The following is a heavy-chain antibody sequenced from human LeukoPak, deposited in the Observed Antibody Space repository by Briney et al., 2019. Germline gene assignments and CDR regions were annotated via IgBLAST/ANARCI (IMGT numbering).Heavy chain of an antibody. V-gene: IGHV3-21*01. CDR2: ISSSSSYI. CDR3: ARLRADYYYMDV. J-gene: IGHJ6*03. Sequence: PGGSLRLSCAASGFTFSSYSMSWVRQAPGKGLEGVSSISSSSSYIYYADSVKGRFTISRDNAKNSRYLQMNSLRAEDTAVYYCARLRADYYYMDVWGKGTTVTVSS. CDR1: GFTFSSYS.